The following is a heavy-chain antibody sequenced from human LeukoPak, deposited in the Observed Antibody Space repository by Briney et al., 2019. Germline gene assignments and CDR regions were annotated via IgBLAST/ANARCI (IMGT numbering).Heavy chain of an antibody. J-gene: IGHJ5*01. D-gene: IGHD6-19*01. CDR3: AKPISGGLAVTADWFHP. V-gene: IGHV3-23*01. CDR1: GFAFSVYA. CDR2: INANSGTT. Sequence: GGSLRLSCTASGFAFSVYAMSWLRQPPGEGLEGVSTINANSGTTSYAASVRGRFTISRDNSKNTLYLQLNTLRADDTATYYCAKPISGGLAVTADWFHPWGQGTLVVVSS.